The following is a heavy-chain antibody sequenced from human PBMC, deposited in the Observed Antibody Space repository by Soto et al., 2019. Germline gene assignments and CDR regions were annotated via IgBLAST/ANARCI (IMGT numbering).Heavy chain of an antibody. V-gene: IGHV4-59*01. Sequence: QVQLQESGPGLLKPSETLSLTCTVSSGSISIYSWSWTRQPQGKGLEWIGYVSYSGSTNYNPSLKSRVTISVDTSTKQFSLKLSSVTAADTAVYYCARTSYQLLMFDYWGQGTRVTVSS. J-gene: IGHJ4*02. D-gene: IGHD2-2*01. CDR1: SGSISIYS. CDR3: ARTSYQLLMFDY. CDR2: VSYSGST.